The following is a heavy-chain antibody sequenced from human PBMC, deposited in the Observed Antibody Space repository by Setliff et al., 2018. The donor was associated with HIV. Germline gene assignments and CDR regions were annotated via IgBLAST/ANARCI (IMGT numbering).Heavy chain of an antibody. CDR1: GGSFSGYY. D-gene: IGHD2-2*01. Sequence: PSETLSLTCSVYGGSFSGYYWTWIRQPPGKGLEFIGEMNHRGVTNYNPSLKSRVTISLDTSKNQFSLKLTSVTAADTAVYYCARGGTSSNWFGPWGQGTLVTVSS. CDR3: ARGGTSSNWFGP. V-gene: IGHV4-34*01. J-gene: IGHJ5*02. CDR2: MNHRGVT.